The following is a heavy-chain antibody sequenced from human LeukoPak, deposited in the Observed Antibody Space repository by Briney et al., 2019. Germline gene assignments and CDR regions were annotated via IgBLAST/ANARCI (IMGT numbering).Heavy chain of an antibody. CDR2: IYYSGST. J-gene: IGHJ4*02. Sequence: PSETLSLTCTVSGYSISSGYYWSWIRQPPGKGLEWIGYIYYSGSTNYNPSLKSRVTISVDTSKNQFSLKLSSVAAADTAVYYCARDSGSYPGFDYWGQGTLVTVSS. CDR1: GYSISSGYY. D-gene: IGHD1-26*01. CDR3: ARDSGSYPGFDY. V-gene: IGHV4-61*01.